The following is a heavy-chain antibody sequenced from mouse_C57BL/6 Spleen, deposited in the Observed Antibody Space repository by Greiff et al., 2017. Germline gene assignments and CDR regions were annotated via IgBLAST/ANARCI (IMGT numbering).Heavy chain of an antibody. Sequence: EVKLVESEGGLVQPGSSMKLSCTASGFTFSDYYMAWVRQVPEKGLEWVANINYDGSSTYYLDSLKSRFIISRDNAKNILYLQMSSLKSEDTATYCCARERVYYDYDEGGYAMDYWGQGTSVTVSS. V-gene: IGHV5-16*01. CDR3: ARERVYYDYDEGGYAMDY. CDR1: GFTFSDYY. J-gene: IGHJ4*01. D-gene: IGHD2-4*01. CDR2: INYDGSST.